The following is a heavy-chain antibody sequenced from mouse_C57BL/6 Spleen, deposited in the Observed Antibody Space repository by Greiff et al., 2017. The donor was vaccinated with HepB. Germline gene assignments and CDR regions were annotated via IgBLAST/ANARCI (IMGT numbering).Heavy chain of an antibody. CDR1: GFTFSDYG. Sequence: DVMLVESGGGLVKPGGSLKLSCAASGFTFSDYGMHWVRQAPEKGLEWVAYISSGSSTIYYADTVKGRFTISRDNAKNTLFLQMTSLRSEDTAMYYCARKENYSNYGGGLYAMDYWGQGTSVTVSS. V-gene: IGHV5-17*01. J-gene: IGHJ4*01. CDR3: ARKENYSNYGGGLYAMDY. CDR2: ISSGSSTI. D-gene: IGHD2-5*01.